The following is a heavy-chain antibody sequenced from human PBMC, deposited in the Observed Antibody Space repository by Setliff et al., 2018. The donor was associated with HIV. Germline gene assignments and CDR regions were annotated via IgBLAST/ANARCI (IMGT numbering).Heavy chain of an antibody. V-gene: IGHV1-18*01. CDR3: VRDMSVKHFSDTTSRTAVYYFDY. Sequence: ASVKVSCKASGYTFTTYGISWVRQAPGHGLEWMGWISPNFGHTKYAQRFLDRVTMTIDTATSRAYMELRSLRSDDTAVYYCVRDMSVKHFSDTTSRTAVYYFDYWGQGTLVTVSS. CDR2: ISPNFGHT. CDR1: GYTFTTYG. J-gene: IGHJ4*02. D-gene: IGHD3-3*02.